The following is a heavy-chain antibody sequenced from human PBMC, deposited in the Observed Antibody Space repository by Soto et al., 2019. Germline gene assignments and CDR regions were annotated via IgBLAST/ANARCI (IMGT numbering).Heavy chain of an antibody. D-gene: IGHD2-21*02. J-gene: IGHJ6*04. Sequence: GGSLGISCAAHGFTFSDYYMSWIRQAPGKGLEWVSYISSSGSTIYYADSVKGRFTISRDNAKNSLYLQMNSLRAEDTAVYYCAIDLFRRALTLKDVWGKGTTVTVSS. CDR1: GFTFSDYY. CDR2: ISSSGSTI. CDR3: AIDLFRRALTLKDV. V-gene: IGHV3-11*01.